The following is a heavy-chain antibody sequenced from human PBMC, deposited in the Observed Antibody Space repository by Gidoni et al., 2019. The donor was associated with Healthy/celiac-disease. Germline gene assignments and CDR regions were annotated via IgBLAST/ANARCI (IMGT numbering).Heavy chain of an antibody. J-gene: IGHJ6*02. CDR1: VFTVSSNY. D-gene: IGHD6-13*01. Sequence: EVQLLESGGGLIQPGGSLRLSCSSSVFTVSSNYMSWGRQAPGKGLEWVAVIDSGGSTYYADAGKGRFTISRDNSKNTLYLQMNSLRAEDTAVYYCARDRAIAAAGTGHYYYGMDVWGQGTTVTVSS. CDR2: IDSGGST. V-gene: IGHV3-53*01. CDR3: ARDRAIAAAGTGHYYYGMDV.